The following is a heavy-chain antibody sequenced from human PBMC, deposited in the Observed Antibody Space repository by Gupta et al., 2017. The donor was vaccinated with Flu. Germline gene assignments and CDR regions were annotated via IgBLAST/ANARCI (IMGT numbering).Heavy chain of an antibody. CDR3: AKERVSGTNRPFDY. D-gene: IGHD1-1*01. Sequence: EVQLVESGGGLVQPGRSLRLSCAASGFTFDDYAMHWVRQAPGKGLEWVSGISWNSGSIGYADSVKGRFTISRDNAKNSLYLQMNSLRAEDTALYYCAKERVSGTNRPFDYWGQGTLVTVSS. CDR1: GFTFDDYA. J-gene: IGHJ4*02. V-gene: IGHV3-9*01. CDR2: ISWNSGSI.